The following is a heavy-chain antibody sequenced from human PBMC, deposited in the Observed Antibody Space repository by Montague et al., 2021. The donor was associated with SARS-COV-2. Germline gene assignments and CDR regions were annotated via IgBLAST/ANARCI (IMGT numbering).Heavy chain of an antibody. V-gene: IGHV4-39*01. Sequence: SETLSLTCAVSGGSISSSNWWRWVRQPPGKGLEWIGSIHYSGSTYYNPSLKSRVSISVDTSKNQFSLKLSSVTAADTAVYYCARLWDTVYYYYGMDVWGQGTTVTVSS. J-gene: IGHJ6*02. CDR3: ARLWDTVYYYYGMDV. CDR1: GGSISSSNW. D-gene: IGHD1-26*01. CDR2: IHYSGST.